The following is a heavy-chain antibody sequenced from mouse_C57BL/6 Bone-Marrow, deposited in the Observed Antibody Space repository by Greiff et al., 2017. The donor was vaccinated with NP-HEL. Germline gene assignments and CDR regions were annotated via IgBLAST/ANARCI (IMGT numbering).Heavy chain of an antibody. CDR2: IDPEDGDT. V-gene: IGHV14-1*01. Sequence: VQLKESGAELVRPGASVKLSCTASGFNIKDYYMHWVKQRPEQGLEWIGRIDPEDGDTEYAPKFQGKATMTADTSSNTAYLQLSSLTSEDTAVYYFTTWDGSRHYYAMDYWGQGTSVTVSS. CDR3: TTWDGSRHYYAMDY. D-gene: IGHD1-1*01. J-gene: IGHJ4*01. CDR1: GFNIKDYY.